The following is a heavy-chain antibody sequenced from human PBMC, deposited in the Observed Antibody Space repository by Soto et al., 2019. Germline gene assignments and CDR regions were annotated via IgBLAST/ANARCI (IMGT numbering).Heavy chain of an antibody. CDR1: GFTFSSYS. V-gene: IGHV3-21*01. D-gene: IGHD3-9*01. Sequence: GGSLRLSCAASGFTFSSYSMNWVRQAPGKGLEWVSSISSSSSYIYYADSVKGRFTISRDNAKNSLYLQMKSLRAEDTAVYYCARAGIDILTGNSRAEYFQHWGQGTLVTVSS. CDR3: ARAGIDILTGNSRAEYFQH. CDR2: ISSSSSYI. J-gene: IGHJ1*01.